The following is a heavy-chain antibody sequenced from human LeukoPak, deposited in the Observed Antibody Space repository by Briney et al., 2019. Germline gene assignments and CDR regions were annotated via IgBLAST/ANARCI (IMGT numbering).Heavy chain of an antibody. D-gene: IGHD3-3*01. CDR2: ISSSSSYI. V-gene: IGHV3-21*01. Sequence: PGGSLRLSCAASGFTFSSYAMSWVRQAPGKGLEWVSSISSSSSYIYYADSVKGRFTISRDNAKNSLYLQMNSLRAEDTAVYYCARDRGEVLEAFDIWGQGTMVTVFS. CDR3: ARDRGEVLEAFDI. CDR1: GFTFSSYA. J-gene: IGHJ3*02.